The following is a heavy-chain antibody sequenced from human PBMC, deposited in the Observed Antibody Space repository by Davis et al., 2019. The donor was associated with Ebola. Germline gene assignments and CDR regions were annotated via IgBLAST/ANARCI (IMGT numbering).Heavy chain of an antibody. Sequence: GESLKISCAASGFTFSSYAMHWVRQAPGKGLEWVAVISYDGSNKYYADSVKGRFTISRDNSKNTLYLQMNSLRAEDTAVYYCARDYSYYYYGMDVWGQGTTVTVSS. CDR1: GFTFSSYA. CDR2: ISYDGSNK. V-gene: IGHV3-30-3*01. J-gene: IGHJ6*02. CDR3: ARDYSYYYYGMDV. D-gene: IGHD2-15*01.